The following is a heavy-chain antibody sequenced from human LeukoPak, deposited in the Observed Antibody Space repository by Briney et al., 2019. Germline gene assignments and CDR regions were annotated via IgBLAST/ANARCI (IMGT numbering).Heavy chain of an antibody. CDR2: INQDGSGE. CDR1: GFTFSSYW. CDR3: ARAGPYQLPPRPVDY. J-gene: IGHJ4*02. D-gene: IGHD2-2*01. Sequence: GGSLRLSCAASGFTFSSYWMSWVRQAPGKGLEWVANINQDGSGEYYVDSVKGRFTVSRDNAKNSLFLQMNSLRAEDTAIYYCARAGPYQLPPRPVDYWGQGTLVTVSS. V-gene: IGHV3-7*01.